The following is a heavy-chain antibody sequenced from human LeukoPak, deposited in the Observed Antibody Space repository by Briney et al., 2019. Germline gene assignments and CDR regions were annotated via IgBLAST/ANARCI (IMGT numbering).Heavy chain of an antibody. CDR1: GLTFSSYA. J-gene: IGHJ5*02. Sequence: GGSLRLSCAASGLTFSSYAMTWVRQAPGKGLEWVSSIVGSGAGTFYAGSVKGRFTIPRDNSKSTMYLQMNSLRADDTAVYYCAKGKAHDNLDWFDPWGQGNLVTVSS. CDR2: IVGSGAGT. CDR3: AKGKAHDNLDWFDP. D-gene: IGHD1-14*01. V-gene: IGHV3-23*01.